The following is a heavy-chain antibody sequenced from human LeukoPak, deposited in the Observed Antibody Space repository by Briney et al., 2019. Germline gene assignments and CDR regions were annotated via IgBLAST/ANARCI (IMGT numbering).Heavy chain of an antibody. CDR3: ARAGTHYYYMDV. CDR1: GGSFSGYY. V-gene: IGHV4-34*01. Sequence: SETLSLTCAVYGGSFSGYYWGWIRQPPGKGLEWIGSIYYSGSTYYNPSLKSRVTISVDTSKNQFSLKLSSVTAADTAVYYCARAGTHYYYMDVWGKGTTVTVSS. J-gene: IGHJ6*03. CDR2: IYYSGST.